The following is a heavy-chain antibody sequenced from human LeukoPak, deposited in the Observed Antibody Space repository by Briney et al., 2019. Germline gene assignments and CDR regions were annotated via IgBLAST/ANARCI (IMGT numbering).Heavy chain of an antibody. CDR3: ARDGFETGSI. J-gene: IGHJ4*02. CDR2: IKQAGSEK. D-gene: IGHD3-9*01. V-gene: IGHV3-7*03. CDR1: GFTFSSYW. Sequence: PGGSLRLSCLASGFTFSSYWTSWVRPAPRKWLEWEANIKQAGSEKNYVDSVKGRFIISRDNAKNALYLQMYTLRADDTAVYYCARDGFETGSIWGQGTLVTVSS.